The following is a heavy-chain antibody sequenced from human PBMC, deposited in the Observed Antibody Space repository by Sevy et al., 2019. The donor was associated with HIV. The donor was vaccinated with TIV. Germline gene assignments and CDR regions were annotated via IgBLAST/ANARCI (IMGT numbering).Heavy chain of an antibody. CDR2: ISYDGDTK. J-gene: IGHJ4*02. CDR3: ASDDGYTVNWYPGY. Sequence: GGSLRLSCAASGFTFSTYAMHWVRQAPGKGLEWVAVISYDGDTKYYADSVKGRFTISRDNPKNTLYVQMNSLRPEATAVYYCASDDGYTVNWYPGYWGQGTLVTVSS. V-gene: IGHV3-30*04. D-gene: IGHD3-16*01. CDR1: GFTFSTYA.